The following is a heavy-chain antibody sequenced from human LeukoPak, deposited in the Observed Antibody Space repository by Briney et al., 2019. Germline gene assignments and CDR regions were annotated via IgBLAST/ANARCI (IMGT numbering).Heavy chain of an antibody. CDR3: AREDVVLVDAVRYYYYGMDV. V-gene: IGHV1-46*01. CDR2: INPSVGST. CDR1: GYTFISYY. D-gene: IGHD2-8*01. J-gene: IGHJ6*02. Sequence: PWASVRASCTASGYTFISYYMHWGRQAPGQGLEWMGIINPSVGSTSYAQKFQDRVTMTRDTSTSTVYMELSSLKSEDTAVYYCAREDVVLVDAVRYYYYGMDVWGQGTTVTVSS.